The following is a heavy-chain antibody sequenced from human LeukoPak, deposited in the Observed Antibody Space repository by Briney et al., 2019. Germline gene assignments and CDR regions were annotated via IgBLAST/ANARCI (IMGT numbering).Heavy chain of an antibody. CDR1: GYTFTSHH. CDR2: INPSGGST. V-gene: IGHV1-46*01. Sequence: ASVKVSCKASGYTFTSHHMHWVRQAPGQGLEWMGIINPSGGSTDYAQKFQGRVIMTRDMSTSTVYMELSSLRSEDTAVYYCAXXXXXXXXXXRXQTTKLPHRFDPWGQGTLVTVSS. CDR3: AXXXXXXXXXXRXQTTKLPHRFDP. J-gene: IGHJ5*02. D-gene: IGHD1/OR15-1a*01.